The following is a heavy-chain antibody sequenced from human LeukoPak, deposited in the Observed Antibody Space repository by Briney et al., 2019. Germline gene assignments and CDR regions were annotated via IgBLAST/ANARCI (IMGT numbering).Heavy chain of an antibody. CDR3: ARDRYGDYAIDS. V-gene: IGHV3-30-3*01. CDR2: ISYDGGNK. J-gene: IGHJ4*02. Sequence: GGSLRLSCAASGFTFSSYAMHWVRQAPGKGLEWVAVISYDGGNKYYADSVKGRFTISRDNSKNTLYLQMNSLRAEDTAVYYCARDRYGDYAIDSWGQGTLVTVSS. CDR1: GFTFSSYA. D-gene: IGHD4-17*01.